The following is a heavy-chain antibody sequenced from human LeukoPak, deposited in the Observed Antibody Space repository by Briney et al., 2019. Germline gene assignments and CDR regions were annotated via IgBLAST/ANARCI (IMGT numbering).Heavy chain of an antibody. CDR1: GFTFSSYW. CDR2: INSDGSST. Sequence: GGSLRLSCAASGFTFSSYWMHWVRQAPGKGLVWVSRINSDGSSTSYADSVKGRFTISRDNAKNTLYLQMNSLRAEDAAVYYCARASYQLQGYFDYWGHGTLVTVSS. D-gene: IGHD2-2*01. CDR3: ARASYQLQGYFDY. J-gene: IGHJ4*01. V-gene: IGHV3-74*01.